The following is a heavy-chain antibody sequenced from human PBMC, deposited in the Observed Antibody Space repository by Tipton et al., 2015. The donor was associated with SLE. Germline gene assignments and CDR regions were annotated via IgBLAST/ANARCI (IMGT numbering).Heavy chain of an antibody. CDR2: INHSGST. Sequence: PGLVKPSETLSLTCTVSGGSISSHYWSWIRQPPGKGLEWIGEINHSGSTNYNPSLKSRVTISVDTSKNQFSLKLSSVTAADTAVYYCARPLVAAAGWEAFDIWGQGTMVTVSS. J-gene: IGHJ3*02. CDR3: ARPLVAAAGWEAFDI. D-gene: IGHD6-13*01. CDR1: GGSISSHY. V-gene: IGHV4-59*08.